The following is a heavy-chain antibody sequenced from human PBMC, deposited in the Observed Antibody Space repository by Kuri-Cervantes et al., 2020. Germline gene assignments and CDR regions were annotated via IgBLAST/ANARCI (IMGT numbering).Heavy chain of an antibody. CDR1: GYTFTSYG. CDR2: ISAYNGDT. CDR3: ARDLEGSEYPAPFDY. D-gene: IGHD2-15*01. Sequence: ASVKVSCKASGYTFTSYGISWVRQAPGQGLEWMGWISAYNGDTKYAQNLQGRVTMTTDTSTSTAYMELRSLRSDDTAVYYCARDLEGSEYPAPFDYWGQGTLVTVSS. V-gene: IGHV1-18*01. J-gene: IGHJ4*02.